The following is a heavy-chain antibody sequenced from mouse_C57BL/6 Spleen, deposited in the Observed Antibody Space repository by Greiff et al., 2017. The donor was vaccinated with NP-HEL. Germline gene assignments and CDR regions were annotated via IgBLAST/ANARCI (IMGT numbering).Heavy chain of an antibody. Sequence: VQLQQSGAELVKPGASVKISCKASGYAFSSYWMNWVKQRPGKGLEWIGQIYPGDGDTNYNGKFKGKATLTADKSSSTAYMQLSSLTSEDSAVDFCARGGKTAQATFDYWGQGTTLTVSS. J-gene: IGHJ2*01. CDR2: IYPGDGDT. V-gene: IGHV1-80*01. D-gene: IGHD3-2*02. CDR1: GYAFSSYW. CDR3: ARGGKTAQATFDY.